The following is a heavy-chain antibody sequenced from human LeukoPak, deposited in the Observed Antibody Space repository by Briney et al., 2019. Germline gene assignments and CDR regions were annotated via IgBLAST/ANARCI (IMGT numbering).Heavy chain of an antibody. V-gene: IGHV4-34*01. CDR3: ARVKTKNDFDI. CDR2: INHSGST. CDR1: GGSFSGYY. Sequence: SETLSLTCAVYGGSFSGYYWNWIRQPPGKGLEWIGEINHSGSTNYNPSLKSRVTISVDTYKNKFSLKLRSVTAADRAVYYCARVKTKNDFDIWGQGTMVTVSS. J-gene: IGHJ3*02.